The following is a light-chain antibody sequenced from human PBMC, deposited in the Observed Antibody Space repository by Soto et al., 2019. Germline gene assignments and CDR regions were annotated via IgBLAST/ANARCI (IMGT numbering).Light chain of an antibody. CDR3: LHYSTWPPLYT. V-gene: IGKV3-15*01. J-gene: IGKJ2*01. CDR2: DAS. CDR1: QSVSSN. Sequence: EIVMTQSPATLSVSLGERVTLSCRASQSVSSNLAWYQQKPGQAHRLLISDASTSATDIPDRFSGSGSGTDFTHTISSLQSSDVAVYYCLHYSTWPPLYTFGQGTKLEIK.